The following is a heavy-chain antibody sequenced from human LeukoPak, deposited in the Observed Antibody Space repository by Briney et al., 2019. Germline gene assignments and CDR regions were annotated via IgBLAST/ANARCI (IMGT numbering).Heavy chain of an antibody. CDR1: GFRFTSST. V-gene: IGHV3-21*01. CDR2: ISSGTDYI. J-gene: IGHJ3*02. CDR3: ARTRWFGELGANDAFDI. Sequence: GGSLRLSCAASGFRFTSSTLNWVRQAPGKGLEWVSSISSGTDYIYYADSVKGRFTISRDNAENSLSLRMNSLRAEDTAVYYCARTRWFGELGANDAFDIWGQGTMVTVSS. D-gene: IGHD3-10*01.